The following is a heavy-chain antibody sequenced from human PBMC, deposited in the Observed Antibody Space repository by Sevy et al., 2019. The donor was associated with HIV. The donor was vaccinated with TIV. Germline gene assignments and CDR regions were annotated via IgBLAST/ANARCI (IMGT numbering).Heavy chain of an antibody. Sequence: ASVKVSCKASGYTFTGYYMHWVRQASGQGLEWMGWINPNSGGTNYAQKFQGRVTMTRDTSISTAYMELSRLRSDDTAVYYCASRGPNSNYYFDYWGQGTLVTVSS. J-gene: IGHJ4*02. CDR3: ASRGPNSNYYFDY. V-gene: IGHV1-2*02. CDR2: INPNSGGT. CDR1: GYTFTGYY.